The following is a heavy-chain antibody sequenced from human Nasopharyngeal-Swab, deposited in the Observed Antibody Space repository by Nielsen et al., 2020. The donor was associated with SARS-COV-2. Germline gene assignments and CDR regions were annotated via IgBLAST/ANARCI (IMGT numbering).Heavy chain of an antibody. V-gene: IGHV1-18*01. J-gene: IGHJ5*02. D-gene: IGHD3-10*01. CDR3: ARDRSPYGSGSYLWFDP. Sequence: WVRQAPGQELEWMGWISAYSGNTNYVQKLQGRVTMTTDTSTSTAYMELRSLRSDDTAVYYCARDRSPYGSGSYLWFDPWGQGTLVTVSS. CDR2: ISAYSGNT.